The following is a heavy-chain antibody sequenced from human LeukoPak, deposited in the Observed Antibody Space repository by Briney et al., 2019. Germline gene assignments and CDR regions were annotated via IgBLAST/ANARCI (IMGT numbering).Heavy chain of an antibody. D-gene: IGHD1-26*01. CDR3: ARVLVGATGCFDY. J-gene: IGHJ4*02. Sequence: SETLSLTCTVSGGSISSGDYYWRWIRQPPGKGLEWIGYIYYSGSTYYNPSLKSRVTISVDTSKNQFSLKLSSVTAADTAVYYCARVLVGATGCFDYWGQGTLVTVSS. V-gene: IGHV4-30-4*08. CDR1: GGSISSGDYY. CDR2: IYYSGST.